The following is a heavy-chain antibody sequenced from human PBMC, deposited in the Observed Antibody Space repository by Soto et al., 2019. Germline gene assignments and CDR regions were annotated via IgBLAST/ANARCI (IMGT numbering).Heavy chain of an antibody. CDR3: ATELGENPASPFDA. Sequence: QVQLVQSGADVKKPGSSVKVSCQASGVTFSSETLGWVRQAPGQGLEWVGGIIPLFGTASYAQKFQGRVTITGDEFTSPVHKELSSLRSDGTAVYFCATELGENPASPFDAWGQGTLVTVSS. CDR2: IIPLFGTA. D-gene: IGHD3-10*01. CDR1: GVTFSSET. J-gene: IGHJ4*02. V-gene: IGHV1-69*01.